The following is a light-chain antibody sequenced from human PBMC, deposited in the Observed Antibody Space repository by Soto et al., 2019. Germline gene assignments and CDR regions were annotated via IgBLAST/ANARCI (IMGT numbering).Light chain of an antibody. CDR2: AAS. V-gene: IGKV1-39*01. CDR3: QQSYSSPWT. J-gene: IGKJ1*01. CDR1: PSIRSY. Sequence: DIQMTHAPSSLSASVGDRVTITCRASPSIRSYLNWYQQKPGKAPKLLIYAASSLQSGVPSRFSGSGSGTDFTITISRLQPEDFATYYCQQSYSSPWTFGQGNKVEIK.